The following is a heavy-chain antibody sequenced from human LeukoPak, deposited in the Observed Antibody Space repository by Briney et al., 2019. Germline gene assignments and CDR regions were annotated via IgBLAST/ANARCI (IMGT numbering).Heavy chain of an antibody. J-gene: IGHJ2*01. D-gene: IGHD6-19*01. CDR2: INHSGST. Sequence: PSETLSLTCAVYGGSFSGYYWSWIRQPPGKGLEWIGEINHSGSTNYNPSLKSRVTISVDTSKNQFSLKLSSVTAADTAVYYCARPPRSSGWYVRYFDLWGRGTLVTVSS. CDR3: ARPPRSSGWYVRYFDL. V-gene: IGHV4-34*01. CDR1: GGSFSGYY.